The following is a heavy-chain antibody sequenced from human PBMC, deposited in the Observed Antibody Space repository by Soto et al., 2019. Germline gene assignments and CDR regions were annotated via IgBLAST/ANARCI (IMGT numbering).Heavy chain of an antibody. J-gene: IGHJ5*02. D-gene: IGHD6-19*01. CDR2: IIPIFGTA. V-gene: IGHV1-69*13. CDR1: GGTFSSYA. Sequence: GASVKVSCKASGGTFSSYAISWVRQAPGQGLEWMGGIIPIFGTANYAQKFQGRVTITADESTSTAYMELSSLRSEDTAVYYCARDLGSGWQNWFDPWGQGTLVTVSS. CDR3: ARDLGSGWQNWFDP.